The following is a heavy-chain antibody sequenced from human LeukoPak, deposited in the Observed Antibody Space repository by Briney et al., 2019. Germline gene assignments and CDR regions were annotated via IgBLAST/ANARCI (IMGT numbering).Heavy chain of an antibody. CDR2: IKSKSDGGTA. Sequence: GGSLRLSCAASGFTFSNAWMSWVRQAPGKGLEWVGHIKSKSDGGTADYAAPVKGRFTISRDDSKNTLYLQMDSLKTEDTAVYYCTIMRRDYWGQGTLVTVSS. CDR3: TIMRRDY. CDR1: GFTFSNAW. V-gene: IGHV3-15*01. D-gene: IGHD2-8*01. J-gene: IGHJ4*02.